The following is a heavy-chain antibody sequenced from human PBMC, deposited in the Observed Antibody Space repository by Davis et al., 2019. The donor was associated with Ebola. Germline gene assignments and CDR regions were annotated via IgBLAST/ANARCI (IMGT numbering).Heavy chain of an antibody. CDR1: GGTFSSYA. Sequence: SVQVSCKASGGTFSSYAISWVRQAPGQGLEWMGRIIPILGIANYAQKFQGRVTITADKSTSTAYMELSSLRSEDTAVYYCARVVPTYAFWSGNIDYWGQGTLVTVSS. V-gene: IGHV1-69*04. CDR3: ARVVPTYAFWSGNIDY. J-gene: IGHJ4*02. D-gene: IGHD3-3*01. CDR2: IIPILGIA.